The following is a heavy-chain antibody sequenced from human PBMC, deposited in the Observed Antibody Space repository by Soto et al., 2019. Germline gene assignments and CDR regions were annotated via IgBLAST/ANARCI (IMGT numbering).Heavy chain of an antibody. Sequence: PSETLSLTCTVSGGSISSYYWSWIRQPPGKGLEWIGYIYYSGSTNYNPSLKSRVTISVDTSKNQFSLKLSSVTAADTAVYYCARFSGIQLWFKRDYYYYGMDVWGQGTTVTVSS. D-gene: IGHD5-18*01. CDR2: IYYSGST. CDR3: ARFSGIQLWFKRDYYYYGMDV. V-gene: IGHV4-59*01. J-gene: IGHJ6*02. CDR1: GGSISSYY.